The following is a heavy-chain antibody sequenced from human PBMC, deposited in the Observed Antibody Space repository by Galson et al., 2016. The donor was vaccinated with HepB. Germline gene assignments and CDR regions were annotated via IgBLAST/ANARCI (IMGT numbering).Heavy chain of an antibody. CDR1: GGTFSSFA. CDR3: ATYSGSYFSDYYYYGMDV. CDR2: IIPMFGTP. J-gene: IGHJ6*02. V-gene: IGHV1-69*01. Sequence: SCKASGGTFSSFAINWVRQAPGQGLEWMGGIIPMFGTPNYAQKFRGRVTVTADESTSTAYMELSSLRSEDTAMYYCATYSGSYFSDYYYYGMDVWGQGTTVTVSS. D-gene: IGHD3-10*01.